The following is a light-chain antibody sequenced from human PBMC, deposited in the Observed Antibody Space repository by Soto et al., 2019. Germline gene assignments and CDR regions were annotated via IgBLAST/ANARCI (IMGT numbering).Light chain of an antibody. CDR1: QTINSW. V-gene: IGKV1-5*01. Sequence: DIQMTQSPSTLSASVGDRVTITCRASQTINSWLAWYQQKPGKAPKVLIFDASSLKTGVPSRFSGSGSGTEFTLTIISLQPDDFATYYCQQYDSYSSGPFGQGTRVEIK. CDR3: QQYDSYSSGP. J-gene: IGKJ1*01. CDR2: DAS.